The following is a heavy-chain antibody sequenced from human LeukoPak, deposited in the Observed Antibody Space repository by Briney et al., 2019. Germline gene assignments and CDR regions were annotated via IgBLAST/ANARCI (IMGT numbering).Heavy chain of an antibody. D-gene: IGHD3-9*01. CDR1: GGTFSSYA. J-gene: IGHJ3*02. CDR3: ARSGNTIDDAFDI. V-gene: IGHV1-69*05. Sequence: SVRVSCKASGGTFSSYAISWVRQAPGQGLEWMGGIIPIFGTANYAQKFQGRVTITTDESTSTAYMELSSLRSEDTAVYYCARSGNTIDDAFDIWGQGTMVTVSS. CDR2: IIPIFGTA.